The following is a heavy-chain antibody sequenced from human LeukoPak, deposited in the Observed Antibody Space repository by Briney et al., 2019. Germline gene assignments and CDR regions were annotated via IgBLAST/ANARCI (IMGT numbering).Heavy chain of an antibody. D-gene: IGHD2-2*01. CDR1: GFTFSSYA. J-gene: IGHJ5*02. CDR3: ARDVDIVVVPAATWFDP. CDR2: ISGSGGST. Sequence: GGSLRLSCAASGFTFSSYAMSWVRQAPGKGLEWVSAISGSGGSTYYADSVKGRFTISRDNSKNTLYLQMNSLRAEDTAVYYCARDVDIVVVPAATWFDPWGQGTLVTVSS. V-gene: IGHV3-23*01.